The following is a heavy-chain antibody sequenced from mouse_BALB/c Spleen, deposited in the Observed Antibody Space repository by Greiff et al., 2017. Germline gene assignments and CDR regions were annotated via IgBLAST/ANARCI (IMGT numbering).Heavy chain of an antibody. D-gene: IGHD2-12*01. Sequence: QVQLQQSGAELVKPGASVKISCKASGYAFSSSWMNWVKQRPGQGLEWIGRIYPGDGDTNYNGKFKGKATLTADKSSSTAYMQLSSLTSVDSAVYFCARRRRDYYAMDYWGQGTSVTVSS. CDR1: GYAFSSSW. V-gene: IGHV1-80*01. CDR3: ARRRRDYYAMDY. J-gene: IGHJ4*01. CDR2: IYPGDGDT.